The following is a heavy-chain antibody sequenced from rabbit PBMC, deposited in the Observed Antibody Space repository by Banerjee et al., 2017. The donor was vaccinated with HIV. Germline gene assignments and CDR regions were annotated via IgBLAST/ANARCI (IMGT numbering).Heavy chain of an antibody. J-gene: IGHJ4*01. CDR2: IYAGSGVYT. Sequence: QEQLVESGGDLVKPGASLTLTCTASGFTLSSYYMCWVRQAPGKGLEWIACIYAGSGVYTYYASWAKGRFTISKTSSTTVTLQMTTLTAADTATYFCARGGGLSYYNLWGPGTLVTVS. CDR3: ARGGGLSYYNL. CDR1: GFTLSSYY. V-gene: IGHV1S45*01. D-gene: IGHD8-1*01.